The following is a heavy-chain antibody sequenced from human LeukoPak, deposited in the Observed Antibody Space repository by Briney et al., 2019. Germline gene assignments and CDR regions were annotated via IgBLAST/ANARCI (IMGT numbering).Heavy chain of an antibody. Sequence: GGSLRLSCAASGFTFSSYAMSWVRQAPGKGLEWDSAISGSGGSTYYADSVKGRFTISRDNSKNTLYLQMNSLRAEDTAVYYCAKDPPYYDFWSGPGDYWGQGTLVTVSS. CDR1: GFTFSSYA. J-gene: IGHJ4*02. CDR3: AKDPPYYDFWSGPGDY. CDR2: ISGSGGST. D-gene: IGHD3-3*01. V-gene: IGHV3-23*01.